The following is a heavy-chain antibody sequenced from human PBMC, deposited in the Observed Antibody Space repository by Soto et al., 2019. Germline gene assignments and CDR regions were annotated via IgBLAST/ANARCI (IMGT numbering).Heavy chain of an antibody. Sequence: GASVKVSCKASGGTFSSYAISWVRQAPGQGLEWMGGIIPIFGTANYAQKFQGRVTITADKSTSTAYMELSSLRSEDTAVYYCARGLWEQPFDYWGQGTLVTVSS. V-gene: IGHV1-69*06. J-gene: IGHJ4*02. D-gene: IGHD1-26*01. CDR3: ARGLWEQPFDY. CDR2: IIPIFGTA. CDR1: GGTFSSYA.